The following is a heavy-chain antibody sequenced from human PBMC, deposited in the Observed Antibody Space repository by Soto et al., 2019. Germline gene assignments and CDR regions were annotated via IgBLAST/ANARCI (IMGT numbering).Heavy chain of an antibody. J-gene: IGHJ6*03. V-gene: IGHV4-59*08. D-gene: IGHD6-13*01. CDR2: IYYSEST. CDR1: GGPISGYH. CDR3: ARVSSSWDYYYYYMDV. Sequence: PSENLSLTCTVSGGPISGYHWSWIRQPPGKGLEWIGYIYYSESTNYNPSLKSRVTISIDTSKNQFSLRLSSVTAADTAVYYCARVSSSWDYYYYYMDVWGKGTTVTVSS.